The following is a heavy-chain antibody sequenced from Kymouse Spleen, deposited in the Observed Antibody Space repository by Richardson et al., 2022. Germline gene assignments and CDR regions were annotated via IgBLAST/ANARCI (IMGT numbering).Heavy chain of an antibody. D-gene: IGHD6-19*01. CDR2: INHSGST. V-gene: IGHV4-34*01. J-gene: IGHJ3*02. Sequence: QVQLQQWGAGLLKPSETLSLTCAVYGGSFSGYYWSWIRQPPGKGLEWIGEINHSGSTNYNPSLKSRVTISVDTSKNQFSLKLSSVTAADTAVYYCARGYSSGFDAFDIWGQGTMVTVSS. CDR1: GGSFSGYY. CDR3: ARGYSSGFDAFDI.